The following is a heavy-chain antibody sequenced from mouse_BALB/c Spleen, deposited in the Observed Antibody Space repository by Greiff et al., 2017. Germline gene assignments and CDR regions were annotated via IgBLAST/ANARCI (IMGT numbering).Heavy chain of an antibody. J-gene: IGHJ4*01. V-gene: IGHV1-69*01. CDR3: ARWKTYYRYDVAMDY. D-gene: IGHD2-14*01. CDR1: GYTFTDYW. CDR2: IDTSDSYT. Sequence: QVQLQQPGAELVMPGASVKMSCKASGYTFTDYWMHWVKQRPGQGLEWIGAIDTSDSYTSYNQKFKGKATLTVDESSSTAYMQLSSLTSEDSAVYYCARWKTYYRYDVAMDYWGQGTSVTVSS.